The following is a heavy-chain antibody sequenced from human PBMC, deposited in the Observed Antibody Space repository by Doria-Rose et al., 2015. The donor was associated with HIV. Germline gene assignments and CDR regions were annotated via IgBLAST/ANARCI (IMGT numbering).Heavy chain of an antibody. CDR3: ARIKSSRWYHKYYFDF. Sequence: QVTLKESGPVLVKPTETLTLTCTVSGVSLSSPGMGVSWIRQPPGKALEWRAHIFSDDERSYKTSLKSRLTISRGTSKSQVVLTMTDMDPVDTATYYCARIKSSRWYHKYYFDFWGQGTLVIVSA. CDR2: IFSDDER. J-gene: IGHJ4*02. V-gene: IGHV2-26*01. CDR1: GVSLSSPGMG. D-gene: IGHD6-13*01.